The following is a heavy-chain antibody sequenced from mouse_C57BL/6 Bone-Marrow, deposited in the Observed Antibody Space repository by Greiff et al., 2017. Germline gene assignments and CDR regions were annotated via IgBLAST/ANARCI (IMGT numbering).Heavy chain of an antibody. CDR2: ISSGSSTI. Sequence: EVKVVEPGGGLVKPGGSLKFSCAASGFTFSDYGMHWVRQAPEKGLEWVAYISSGSSTIYYTDKVKGRFTLSRDNAENTLFLQMTSMRPEEAAMCCCVYDYDLAWFAYWGQGTLVTVSA. D-gene: IGHD2-4*01. CDR1: GFTFSDYG. J-gene: IGHJ3*01. CDR3: VYDYDLAWFAY. V-gene: IGHV5-17*01.